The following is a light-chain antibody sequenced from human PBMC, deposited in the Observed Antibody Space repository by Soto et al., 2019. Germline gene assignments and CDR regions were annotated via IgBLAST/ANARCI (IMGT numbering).Light chain of an antibody. Sequence: DIQVIQSPSSLSASVGDRVTITCRASLRISNYLNWYQQKPGKAPKVLIYGASTLQSGVSSRFSGSGSGTDFTLTISSLQPDDSATYYCQQSHSTPLTFGGGTKLEIK. J-gene: IGKJ4*01. V-gene: IGKV1-39*01. CDR3: QQSHSTPLT. CDR1: LRISNY. CDR2: GAS.